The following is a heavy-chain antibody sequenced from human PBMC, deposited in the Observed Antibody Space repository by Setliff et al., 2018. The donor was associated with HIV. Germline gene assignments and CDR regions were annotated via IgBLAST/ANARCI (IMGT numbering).Heavy chain of an antibody. CDR3: ARRSGASYYSEFYYYMDV. D-gene: IGHD2-15*01. CDR2: IYYTGNT. CDR1: GGSINNYY. Sequence: SETLSLTCSVSGGSINNYYWSWIRLTPGKGLQWVGCIYYTGNTNYNPSLKSRVTMSVDTSNNQFSLKLTSVTAADSAVYYCARRSGASYYSEFYYYMDVWGKGTTVTVSS. V-gene: IGHV4-59*08. J-gene: IGHJ6*03.